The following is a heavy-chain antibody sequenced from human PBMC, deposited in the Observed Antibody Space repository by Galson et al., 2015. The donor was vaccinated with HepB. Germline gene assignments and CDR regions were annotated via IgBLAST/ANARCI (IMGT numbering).Heavy chain of an antibody. J-gene: IGHJ1*01. Sequence: SLRLSCAASGFIFADYSMHWVRQAPGKGLEWVSFINWDGTVSYYAVSVKGRFTISRDNSENSLYLQMNSLTTEDTAFYYCAKGSSGGYPQEYFQDWGQGTLVTVSS. CDR3: AKGSSGGYPQEYFQD. CDR1: GFIFADYS. CDR2: INWDGTVS. D-gene: IGHD3-22*01. V-gene: IGHV3-43*01.